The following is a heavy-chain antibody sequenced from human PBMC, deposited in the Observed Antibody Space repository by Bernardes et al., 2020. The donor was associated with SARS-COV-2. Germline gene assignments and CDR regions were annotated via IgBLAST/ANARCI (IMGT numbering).Heavy chain of an antibody. V-gene: IGHV3-74*01. J-gene: IGHJ4*02. D-gene: IGHD3-3*01. Sequence: GGSLRLSCATSGFTFGSYWMHWVRQGPGKGLMWVSRINEDGSSRGYADAVKGRFTISRDNAKNTLYLQMNSLRAEDTAMYYCVRRYDSWSGSPLDSWGQGTLVTVSS. CDR2: INEDGSSR. CDR1: GFTFGSYW. CDR3: VRRYDSWSGSPLDS.